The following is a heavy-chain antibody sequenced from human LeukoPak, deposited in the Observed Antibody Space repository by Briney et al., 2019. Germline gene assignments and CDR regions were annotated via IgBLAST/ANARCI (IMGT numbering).Heavy chain of an antibody. CDR3: ARVSSSGWRDFDY. Sequence: GGSLRLSCAASGFTVNYMSWVRQAPGKGLEWVSLIYSGSTTYYADSVKGRFTISRDNSRNTLYLQMNSLRAEDTAVYYCARVSSSGWRDFDYWGQGTLVTVSS. CDR2: IYSGSTT. V-gene: IGHV3-53*01. CDR1: GFTVNY. D-gene: IGHD6-19*01. J-gene: IGHJ4*02.